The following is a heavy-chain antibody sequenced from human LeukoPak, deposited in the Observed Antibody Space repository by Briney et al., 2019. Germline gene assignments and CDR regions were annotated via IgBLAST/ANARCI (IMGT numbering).Heavy chain of an antibody. CDR1: GFTFSSYG. CDR3: AKSGGGIVATITGGHFGY. J-gene: IGHJ4*02. Sequence: GGSLRLSCAASGFTFSSYGMSWVRQAPGKGLEWVSAISGSGGSTYYADSVKGRFTISRDNSKNTLYLQMNSLRAEDTAVYYCAKSGGGIVATITGGHFGYWGQGTLVTVSS. D-gene: IGHD5-12*01. CDR2: ISGSGGST. V-gene: IGHV3-23*01.